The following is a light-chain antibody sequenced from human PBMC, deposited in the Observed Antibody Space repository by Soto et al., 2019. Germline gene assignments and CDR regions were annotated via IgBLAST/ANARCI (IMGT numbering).Light chain of an antibody. J-gene: IGKJ3*01. Sequence: EIVLTQSPGALSLSPGARGPLSCRASQSVASSHLAWYRQKPGQTPRLLIYDASSRATGIPDRISGSGSGTDFTLTISRLEPEDFAVYYCQQYGSAPFTFGPGTKVDIK. CDR3: QQYGSAPFT. CDR1: QSVASSH. V-gene: IGKV3-20*01. CDR2: DAS.